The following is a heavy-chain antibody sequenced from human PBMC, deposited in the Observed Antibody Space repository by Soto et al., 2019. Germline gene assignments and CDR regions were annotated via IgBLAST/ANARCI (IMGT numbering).Heavy chain of an antibody. Sequence: GGSLRLSCSTSGFSFGDFALSWVRQAPGRGLEWVGIIRGNTYDGRTAYAASVKGRFTISKDESNSIAYLQMDSLKSADTGMYYCAKDFSTSSLGFDYWGLGTLVTVS. CDR1: GFSFGDFA. J-gene: IGHJ4*02. V-gene: IGHV3-49*04. CDR2: IRGNTYDGRT. CDR3: AKDFSTSSLGFDY.